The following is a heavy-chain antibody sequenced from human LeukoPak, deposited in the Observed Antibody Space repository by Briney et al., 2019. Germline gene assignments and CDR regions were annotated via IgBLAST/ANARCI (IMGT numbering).Heavy chain of an antibody. Sequence: TSETLSLTCTVSGGSISSSSYYWGWIRQPPGKGLEWIGSIYYSGSTYYNPFLKSRVTISVDTSKNQFSLKLRSVTAADTAVYYCETGRYDSSYYWGQGTLVTVSS. V-gene: IGHV4-39*07. J-gene: IGHJ4*02. CDR2: IYYSGST. CDR1: GGSISSSSYY. D-gene: IGHD3-22*01. CDR3: ETGRYDSSYY.